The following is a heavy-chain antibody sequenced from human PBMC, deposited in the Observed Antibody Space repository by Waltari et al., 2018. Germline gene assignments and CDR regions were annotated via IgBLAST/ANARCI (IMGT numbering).Heavy chain of an antibody. CDR3: ARGEYFTSGTPGAWFDP. D-gene: IGHD3-10*01. CDR2: INPIGGNT. CDR1: GYTFTSYY. Sequence: QVQLVQSGAEVKKPGASVKISCKASGYTFTSYYLPWVRPAPGQGLEWMGIINPIGGNTSYAHKFQGRVTMTSDTSTSTVYMELSSLRSEDTAVYYCARGEYFTSGTPGAWFDPWGQGALVTVSS. V-gene: IGHV1-46*01. J-gene: IGHJ5*02.